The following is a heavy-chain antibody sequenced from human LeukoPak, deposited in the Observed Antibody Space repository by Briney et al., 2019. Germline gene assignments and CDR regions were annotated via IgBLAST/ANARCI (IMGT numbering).Heavy chain of an antibody. V-gene: IGHV1-69*06. CDR1: GGTFSSYA. CDR3: ASGTTDIVVVPATLRNYYFDY. CDR2: IIPIFGTA. Sequence: GASVKVSCKASGGTFSSYAISWVRQAPGQGLEGMGGIIPIFGTANYAQKFQGRVTITADKSTSTAYMELSSLRSEDTAVYYCASGTTDIVVVPATLRNYYFDYWGQGTLVTVSS. D-gene: IGHD2-2*01. J-gene: IGHJ4*02.